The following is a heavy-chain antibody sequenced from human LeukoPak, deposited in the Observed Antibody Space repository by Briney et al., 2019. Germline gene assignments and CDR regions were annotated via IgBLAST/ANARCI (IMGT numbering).Heavy chain of an antibody. Sequence: GGSLRLSCAASGFTSSNYWMNWVRQAPGKGLEWVADIKQDGSEKYYVDSVKGRFTTSRDNAKNSLYLQMNSLRAEDTAVYYCARNWGLDYWGQGTLVTVSS. CDR1: GFTSSNYW. V-gene: IGHV3-7*01. CDR3: ARNWGLDY. J-gene: IGHJ4*02. CDR2: IKQDGSEK. D-gene: IGHD7-27*01.